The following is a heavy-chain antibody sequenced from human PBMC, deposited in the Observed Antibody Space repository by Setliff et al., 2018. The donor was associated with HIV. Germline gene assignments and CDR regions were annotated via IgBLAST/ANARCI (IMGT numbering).Heavy chain of an antibody. Sequence: SETLSLTCAVSGGSMSSYYWSWIRQTPGKGLEWIGYIYASGSTKYNPSPESRVTISVDTSKNQFSLKLSSVTAADTAVYYCARAPTGELDFWGQGTLVTVSS. CDR3: ARAPTGELDF. V-gene: IGHV4-59*12. J-gene: IGHJ4*02. CDR1: GGSMSSYY. CDR2: IYASGST. D-gene: IGHD7-27*01.